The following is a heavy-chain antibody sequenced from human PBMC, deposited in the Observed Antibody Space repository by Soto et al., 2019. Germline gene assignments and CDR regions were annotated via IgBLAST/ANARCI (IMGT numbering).Heavy chain of an antibody. CDR3: AGGRGAAGTDSVQYYGMDV. CDR2: ISSSSSYI. CDR1: GFTFSSYS. J-gene: IGHJ6*02. Sequence: EVQLVESGGGMVKPGGSLRLSCAASGFTFSSYSMNWVRQAPGKGLEWVSSISSSSSYIYYADSAKGRFTISRDNAKNTLFLQMNSLRAEDTAVYYCAGGRGAAGTDSVQYYGMDVWGQGTTVTVSS. D-gene: IGHD6-13*01. V-gene: IGHV3-21*01.